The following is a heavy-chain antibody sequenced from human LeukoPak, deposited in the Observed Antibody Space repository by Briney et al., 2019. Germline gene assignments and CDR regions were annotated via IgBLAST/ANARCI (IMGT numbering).Heavy chain of an antibody. V-gene: IGHV4-39*01. CDR2: IYYSGIT. D-gene: IGHD3-3*01. CDR3: ARLPNYDAGVD. Sequence: SETLSLTCTVSGGSISSNSYYWGWIRQPPGKGLEWIGSIYYSGITYYSPSLKSRVTISVDTSENQFSLKLSSVTAADTAVYYCARLPNYDAGVDWGQGTLVTVTS. CDR1: GGSISSNSYY. J-gene: IGHJ4*02.